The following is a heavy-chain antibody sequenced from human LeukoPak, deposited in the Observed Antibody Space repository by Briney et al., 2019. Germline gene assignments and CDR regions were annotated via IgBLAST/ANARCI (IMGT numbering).Heavy chain of an antibody. CDR2: IRDDGSNK. J-gene: IGHJ4*02. CDR3: AKDRQTITIFGVVNTPRANFDY. V-gene: IGHV3-30*02. CDR1: GFSFSRYD. Sequence: GGSLRLSCAASGFSFSRYDIHWVRQPPGKGLEWVAFIRDDGSNKNYADSVKGRFTISRDNFMSTVYLQMNSLRAEDTAVYYCAKDRQTITIFGVVNTPRANFDYWGQGTLVTVSS. D-gene: IGHD3-3*01.